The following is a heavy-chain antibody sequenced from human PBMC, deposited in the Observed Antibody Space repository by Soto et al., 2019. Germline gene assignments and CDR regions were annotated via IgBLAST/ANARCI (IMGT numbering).Heavy chain of an antibody. D-gene: IGHD3-10*01. J-gene: IGHJ6*02. V-gene: IGHV1-69*13. CDR3: ARFLGGAGSYYDGQNYNYYNGMDV. Sequence: ASVKVSCKASGGTFSSYAISWVRQAPGQGLEWIGGIIPVFGTATYAQKFKGRVTITAEESTSTAYMELSSLTSEDTAVYYCARFLGGAGSYYDGQNYNYYNGMDVWGQGTTVTVSS. CDR1: GGTFSSYA. CDR2: IIPVFGTA.